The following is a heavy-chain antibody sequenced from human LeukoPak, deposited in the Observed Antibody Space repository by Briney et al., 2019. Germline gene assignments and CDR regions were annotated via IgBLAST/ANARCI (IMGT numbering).Heavy chain of an antibody. CDR3: ARDRPYYFGSGSYYDGFDS. CDR2: ISVYHANT. D-gene: IGHD3-10*01. Sequence: RASVKVSCKASGYTFTSYGISWVRQAPGQGLEWMGWISVYHANTNFAQKFQGRVTMTTDSSTSTAYMELRSLRSDDTAVYYCARDRPYYFGSGSYYDGFDSWGQGTLVTVSS. CDR1: GYTFTSYG. V-gene: IGHV1-18*01. J-gene: IGHJ4*02.